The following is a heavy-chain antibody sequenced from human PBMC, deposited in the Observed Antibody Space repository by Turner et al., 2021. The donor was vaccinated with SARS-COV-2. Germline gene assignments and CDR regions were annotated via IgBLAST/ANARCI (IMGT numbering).Heavy chain of an antibody. CDR3: ARCDIVVVVASTPGDYFDY. CDR1: GDTLTSYG. D-gene: IGHD2-15*01. J-gene: IGHJ4*02. V-gene: IGHV1-18*01. Sequence: QGQMVETGAEGKKPGASVKVSCKASGDTLTSYGISWVRQAPGQGLEWMGWISAYNGNTNYAQKLQGRVTMTTDTSTSTAYMELRSLRSDDTAVYYCARCDIVVVVASTPGDYFDYWGQGTLVTVSS. CDR2: ISAYNGNT.